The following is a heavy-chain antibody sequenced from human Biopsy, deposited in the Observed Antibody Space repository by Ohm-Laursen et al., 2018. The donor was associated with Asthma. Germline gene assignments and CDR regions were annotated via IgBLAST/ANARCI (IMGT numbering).Heavy chain of an antibody. CDR1: GYTFNSAG. CDR3: ARAVDYSHYYGIDV. J-gene: IGHJ6*02. CDR2: ISVYNGNT. D-gene: IGHD3-10*01. V-gene: IGHV1-18*01. Sequence: ASVKVSCKTSGYTFNSAGITWVRQAPGQGLEWMGWISVYNGNTKVAQKLQDRVTMITDTSTSTAYMELRGLRSDDTAAYFCARAVDYSHYYGIDVWGQGTTVTVS.